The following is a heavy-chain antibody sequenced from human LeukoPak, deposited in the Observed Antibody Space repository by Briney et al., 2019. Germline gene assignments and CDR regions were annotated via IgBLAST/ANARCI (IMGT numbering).Heavy chain of an antibody. Sequence: GGSLRLSCAASGFTFSSYAMSWVRQAPGKGLEWVSAISGSGGSTYYAGSVKGRFTISRDNSKNTLYLQMNSLRAEDTAVYYCAKVAQITMIVVDAFDIWGQGTVVTVSS. D-gene: IGHD3-22*01. CDR1: GFTFSSYA. CDR3: AKVAQITMIVVDAFDI. CDR2: ISGSGGST. V-gene: IGHV3-23*01. J-gene: IGHJ3*02.